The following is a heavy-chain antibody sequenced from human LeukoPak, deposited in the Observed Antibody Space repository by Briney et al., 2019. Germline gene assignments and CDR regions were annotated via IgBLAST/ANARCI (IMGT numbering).Heavy chain of an antibody. Sequence: ASVKVSCKASGYTFTSYGISWVRQAPGQGLEWMGWISAYNGNTNYAQKLQGRVTMTTDTSTSTAYMELRSLRSDDTAVYYCARGRGSLSAYCGGDCLIDYWGQGTLVTVSS. V-gene: IGHV1-18*01. D-gene: IGHD2-21*02. J-gene: IGHJ4*02. CDR2: ISAYNGNT. CDR3: ARGRGSLSAYCGGDCLIDY. CDR1: GYTFTSYG.